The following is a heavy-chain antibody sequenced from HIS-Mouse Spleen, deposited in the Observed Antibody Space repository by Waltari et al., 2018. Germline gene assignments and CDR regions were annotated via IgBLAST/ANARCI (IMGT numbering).Heavy chain of an antibody. CDR2: ISSSSSYI. CDR1: GFTFCRYS. CDR3: ARGGSYSDLDY. J-gene: IGHJ4*02. V-gene: IGHV3-21*01. Sequence: EVQLVESGGGLVKPGGSLRLSCAASGFTFCRYSMNWARQAPGKGLEWVSSISSSSSYIYYADSVKGRFTISRDNAKNSLYLQMNSLRAEDTAVYYCARGGSYSDLDYWGQGTLVTVSS. D-gene: IGHD1-26*01.